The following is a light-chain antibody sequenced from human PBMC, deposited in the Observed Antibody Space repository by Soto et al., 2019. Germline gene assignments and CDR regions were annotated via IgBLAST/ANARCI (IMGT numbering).Light chain of an antibody. CDR2: GAS. CDR1: QSVSSY. Sequence: EIVLTQSPATLSLSPGERATLSCRASQSVSSYLAWYQYKPGQAPRLLIYGASTRATGIPARFSGSGSGTEFTLTISSLQSEDFAVYYCQQYNNWPRTFGQGTKVDIK. J-gene: IGKJ1*01. CDR3: QQYNNWPRT. V-gene: IGKV3-15*01.